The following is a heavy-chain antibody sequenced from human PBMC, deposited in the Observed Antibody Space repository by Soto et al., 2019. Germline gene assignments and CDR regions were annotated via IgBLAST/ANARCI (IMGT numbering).Heavy chain of an antibody. CDR3: MILPPHFSGRLVYLDMAFDM. CDR1: GISFSNYA. CDR2: ISGSSVAT. Sequence: EVQLLESGGGLVQPGGSLRLSCAASGISFSNYAMNWVRQAPGKGLEWVSGISGSSVATYYADFVKGRLPISRDNSKNPLYLQMDSLRAKDTAIYYCMILPPHFSGRLVYLDMAFDMCGQGTIVPVPS. V-gene: IGHV3-23*01. D-gene: IGHD2-2*03. J-gene: IGHJ3*02.